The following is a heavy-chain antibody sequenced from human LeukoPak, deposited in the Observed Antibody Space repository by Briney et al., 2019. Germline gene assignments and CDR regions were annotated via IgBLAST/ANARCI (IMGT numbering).Heavy chain of an antibody. J-gene: IGHJ4*02. D-gene: IGHD3-3*01. CDR3: ARQGYDFWSDYYFDY. CDR2: INPNSGGT. CDR1: GYTFTGYY. V-gene: IGHV1-2*02. Sequence: GGSVKVSCKASGYTFTGYYMHWVRQAPGQGLEWMGWINPNSGGTNYAQKFQGRVTMTRDTSISTAYMELSRLRSDDTAVYYCARQGYDFWSDYYFDYWGQGTLVTVSS.